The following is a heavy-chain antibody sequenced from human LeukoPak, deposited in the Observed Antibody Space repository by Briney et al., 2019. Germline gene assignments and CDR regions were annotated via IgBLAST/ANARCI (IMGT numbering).Heavy chain of an antibody. D-gene: IGHD1-26*01. CDR1: GGSISRYY. Sequence: PSETLSLTCTVSGGSISRYYWSWIRQPAGKGLEWIGRIYTSGSTNYNPSLKSRVTMSVDTSKNQFSLKLSSVTAADTAVYYCARDIRMWEPQGGYYFDYWGQGTLVTVSS. CDR3: ARDIRMWEPQGGYYFDY. CDR2: IYTSGST. V-gene: IGHV4-4*07. J-gene: IGHJ4*02.